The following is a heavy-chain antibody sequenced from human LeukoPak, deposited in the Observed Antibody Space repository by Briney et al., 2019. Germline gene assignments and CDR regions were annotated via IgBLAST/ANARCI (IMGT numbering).Heavy chain of an antibody. CDR2: IYYSGST. CDR3: ARGGDDIVATTPYFDY. V-gene: IGHV4-31*03. Sequence: SQTLSLTCTVSGGSISSGGYYWSWIRQHPGKGLEWIGYIYYSGSTYYNPSLKSRVTISVDTSKNQFSLKLSSVTAADTAVYYCARGGDDIVATTPYFDYWGQGTLVTVSS. J-gene: IGHJ4*02. CDR1: GGSISSGGYY. D-gene: IGHD5-12*01.